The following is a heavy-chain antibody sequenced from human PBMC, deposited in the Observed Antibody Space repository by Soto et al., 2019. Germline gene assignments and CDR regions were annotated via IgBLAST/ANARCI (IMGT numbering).Heavy chain of an antibody. J-gene: IGHJ5*02. CDR1: VFSLTTAGAG. CDR3: AHRGYGNYPGDNWFDH. V-gene: IGHV2-5*01. CDR2: TYWNDDT. D-gene: IGHD4-17*01. Sequence: QITLKESGPTLLKPTQTLTLTCTFSVFSLTTAGAGVGWIRQPPGKALEWLALTYWNDDTRYNPSLKSRLTITKDTSKNQVVLTMTNMDPVDTATFYCAHRGYGNYPGDNWFDHWGQGILVIVSS.